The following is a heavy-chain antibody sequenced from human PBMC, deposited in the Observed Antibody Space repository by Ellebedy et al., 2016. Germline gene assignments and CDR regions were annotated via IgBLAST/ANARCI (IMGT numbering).Heavy chain of an antibody. CDR3: ARVLTGGSGSSTPYWYFDL. D-gene: IGHD3-10*01. V-gene: IGHV1-69*13. Sequence: SVKVSCXASGGTFSSYAISWVRQAPGQGLEWMGGIIPIFGTANYAQKFQGRVTITADESTSTAYMELSSLRSEDTAVYYCARVLTGGSGSSTPYWYFDLWGRGTLVTVS. J-gene: IGHJ2*01. CDR1: GGTFSSYA. CDR2: IIPIFGTA.